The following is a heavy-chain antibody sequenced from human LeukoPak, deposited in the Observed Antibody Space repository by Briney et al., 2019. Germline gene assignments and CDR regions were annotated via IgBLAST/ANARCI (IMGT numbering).Heavy chain of an antibody. Sequence: ASVKVSCKVSGYTLTELSMHWVRQAPGQGLEWMGWINPNSGGTNYAQKFQGRVTMTRDTSISTAYMELSRLRSDDTAVYYCARVLSSSSWYGSWFDPWGQGTLVTVSS. CDR2: INPNSGGT. CDR3: ARVLSSSSWYGSWFDP. V-gene: IGHV1-2*02. D-gene: IGHD6-13*01. J-gene: IGHJ5*02. CDR1: GYTLTELS.